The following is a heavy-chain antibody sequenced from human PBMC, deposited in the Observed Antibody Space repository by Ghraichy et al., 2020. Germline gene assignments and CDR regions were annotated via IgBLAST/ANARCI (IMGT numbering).Heavy chain of an antibody. CDR3: ARTPGLTGIDY. V-gene: IGHV3-33*04. D-gene: IGHD7-27*01. CDR1: GFTFSSYG. CDR2: IWDDGSKK. J-gene: IGHJ4*02. Sequence: GESLNISCAASGFTFSSYGMHWVRQAPGKGLEWVAVIWDDGSKKYYTDSVKGRFTISRDDSNKTLHLHMNSLRAEDTAVYYCARTPGLTGIDYWGQGTMVTVSS.